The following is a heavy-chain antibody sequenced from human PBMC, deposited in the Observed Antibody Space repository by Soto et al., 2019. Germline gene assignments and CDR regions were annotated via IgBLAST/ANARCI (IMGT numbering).Heavy chain of an antibody. V-gene: IGHV1-69*02. CDR2: IIPILGIA. D-gene: IGHD3-22*01. CDR1: GGTFSSYT. CDR3: ARARSITMIVVTPAVAFDI. Sequence: ASVKVSCKASGGTFSSYTISWVRQAPGQGLEWMGRIIPILGIANYAQKFQGRVTITADESTSTAYMELSSLRSEDTAVYYCARARSITMIVVTPAVAFDIWGQGTMVTVSS. J-gene: IGHJ3*02.